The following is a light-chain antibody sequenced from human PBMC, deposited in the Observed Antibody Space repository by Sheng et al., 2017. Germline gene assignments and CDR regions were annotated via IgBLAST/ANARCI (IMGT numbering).Light chain of an antibody. CDR2: GAT. V-gene: IGKV3-20*01. CDR1: QTVGRK. J-gene: IGKJ3*01. CDR3: QQYGTSIGFT. Sequence: EIEMTQSPASLSVSPGERATLSCRASQTVGRKLAWYQQKPGQAPRLLIYGATSRATGIPDRFSGSGSGTDFNLTISRLEPEDFAVYYCQQYGTSIGFTFGPGTKWISN.